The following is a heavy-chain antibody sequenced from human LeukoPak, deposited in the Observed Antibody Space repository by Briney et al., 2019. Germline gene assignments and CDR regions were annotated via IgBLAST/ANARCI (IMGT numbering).Heavy chain of an antibody. Sequence: GGSLRLSCAASGFTFSSYLMSWVRQAPGKGLEWVTNIKQDGSEKYYVDSVKGRFTISRDNAKNSLYLQMNSLRAEDTAVYYCARGSGSYYFDAFDIWGQGTMVTVSS. CDR3: ARGSGSYYFDAFDI. J-gene: IGHJ3*02. V-gene: IGHV3-7*04. D-gene: IGHD1-26*01. CDR2: IKQDGSEK. CDR1: GFTFSSYL.